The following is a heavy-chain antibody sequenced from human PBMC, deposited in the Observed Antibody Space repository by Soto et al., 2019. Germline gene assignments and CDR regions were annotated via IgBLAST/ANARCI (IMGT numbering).Heavy chain of an antibody. CDR3: ARGRGYCDFNTCPYYFDL. V-gene: IGHV3-13*01. CDR1: GFIFSNYA. CDR2: IDTGDDT. D-gene: IGHD2-15*01. J-gene: IGHJ4*02. Sequence: EVQLLESGGGLVQPGGSLRLSCAASGFIFSNYAMHWVRQTAGEGLEWVSLIDTGDDTYYPDSVKGRFSISRENAKNSLYLQMNNLRAGDTAVYYCARGRGYCDFNTCPYYFDLWGPGTQVTVSA.